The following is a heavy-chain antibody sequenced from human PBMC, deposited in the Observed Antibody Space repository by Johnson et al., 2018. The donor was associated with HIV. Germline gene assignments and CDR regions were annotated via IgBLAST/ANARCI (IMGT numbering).Heavy chain of an antibody. CDR1: GFTFSTYW. Sequence: QVQLVESGGGVVRPGGSLRLSCAASGFTFSTYWMHWVRQAPGKGLEWVAVIWYDGSNKYYADSVKGRFTIYRDNSKSTLFLLMNSLRAEDTAVYYCARSLCGGDCFSDAFDIWGQGTMVTVSS. V-gene: IGHV3-33*08. D-gene: IGHD2-21*02. CDR2: IWYDGSNK. CDR3: ARSLCGGDCFSDAFDI. J-gene: IGHJ3*02.